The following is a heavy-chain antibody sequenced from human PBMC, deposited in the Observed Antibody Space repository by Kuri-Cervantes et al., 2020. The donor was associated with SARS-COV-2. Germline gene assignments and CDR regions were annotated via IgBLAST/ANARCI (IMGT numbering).Heavy chain of an antibody. J-gene: IGHJ3*02. Sequence: SETLSLTCTVSGGSISGRSYYWSWIRQPPGKGLEWNGSIYYSGSTHYNPSLKSRVTISVDTSKNQFSLKLSSVTAADTAVYYSAHYYAFDIWGQGTMVTVSS. CDR1: GGSISGRSYY. D-gene: IGHD3-10*01. CDR3: AHYYAFDI. V-gene: IGHV4-39*01. CDR2: IYYSGST.